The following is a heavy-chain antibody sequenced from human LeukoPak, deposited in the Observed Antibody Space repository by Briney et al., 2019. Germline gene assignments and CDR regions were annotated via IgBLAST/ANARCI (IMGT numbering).Heavy chain of an antibody. Sequence: PSETLSLTCTVSGGSISSYYWSWIRQPPGKGLEWIGYIYYSGSTNYNPSLKSRVTISVDTSKNQFSLKLSSVTAADTAVYYCARDTNYYDSSGYYYDAFDIWGQGTMVTVSS. D-gene: IGHD3-22*01. J-gene: IGHJ3*02. CDR2: IYYSGST. CDR3: ARDTNYYDSSGYYYDAFDI. CDR1: GGSISSYY. V-gene: IGHV4-59*01.